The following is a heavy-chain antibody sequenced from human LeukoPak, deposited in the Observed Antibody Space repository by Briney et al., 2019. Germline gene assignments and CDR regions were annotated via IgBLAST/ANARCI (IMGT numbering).Heavy chain of an antibody. V-gene: IGHV3-48*01. D-gene: IGHD6-6*01. Sequence: GSLRLSCAASGFTFSSYSMNWVRQAPGKGLEWVSYISSSSSTIYYADSVKGRFTISRDNAKNSLYLQMNSLRAEDTAVYYCARDGGIAARPELDYWGQGTLVTVSS. J-gene: IGHJ4*02. CDR2: ISSSSSTI. CDR1: GFTFSSYS. CDR3: ARDGGIAARPELDY.